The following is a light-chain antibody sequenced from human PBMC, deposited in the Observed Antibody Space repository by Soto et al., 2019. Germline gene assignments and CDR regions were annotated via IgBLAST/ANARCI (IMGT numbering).Light chain of an antibody. Sequence: QSALTQPPSASGSPGQSVTISCTGTSSDVGAYKYVSWYQQYPGKAPKLMIYEDSKRPSGVPDRVSGSKSGNTASLTVSGLQAEDEADYYCTPDVGSDIWVFGGGTKLTVL. V-gene: IGLV2-8*01. CDR2: EDS. CDR1: SSDVGAYKY. CDR3: TPDVGSDIWV. J-gene: IGLJ3*02.